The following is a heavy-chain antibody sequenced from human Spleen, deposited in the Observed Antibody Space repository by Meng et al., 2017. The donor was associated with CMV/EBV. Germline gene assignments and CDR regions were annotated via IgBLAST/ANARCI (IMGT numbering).Heavy chain of an antibody. V-gene: IGHV3-20*04. J-gene: IGHJ6*02. CDR1: GCTFDGYD. CDR3: ARVRRWSDYLSYYYYGMDV. CDR2: INWNGDST. D-gene: IGHD3-3*01. Sequence: GESLKISCAASGCTFDGYDMSWVRQAPGKGLEWVSVINWNGDSTGYADSVKGRFTISRDNAKNSLYLQMNSLRAEDTAVYYCARVRRWSDYLSYYYYGMDVWGQGTTVTVSS.